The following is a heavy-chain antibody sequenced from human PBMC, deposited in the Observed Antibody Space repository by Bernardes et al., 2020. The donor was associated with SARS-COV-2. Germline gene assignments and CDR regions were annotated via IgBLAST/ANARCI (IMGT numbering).Heavy chain of an antibody. CDR1: GFTFSRHW. CDR2: INSDGSST. D-gene: IGHD1-26*01. V-gene: IGHV3-74*01. CDR3: ARNGAGATYYFDS. Sequence: GGSLRLSCAASGFTFSRHWMHWVRQAPGKGLVWVSRINSDGSSTSYADSVKGRFTISRDNAKNRLYLQMSSLRVEDTAVYYCARNGAGATYYFDSWGQGTLVTVSS. J-gene: IGHJ4*02.